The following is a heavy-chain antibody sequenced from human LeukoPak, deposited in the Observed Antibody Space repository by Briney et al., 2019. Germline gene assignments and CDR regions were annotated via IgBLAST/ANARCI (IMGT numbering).Heavy chain of an antibody. Sequence: SSETLSLTCAVSGGSISSSNWWSWVRQPPGKGLEWIGEIYHSGSTNYNPSLKSRVTISVDTSKNQFSLKLSSVTAADTAVYYCAGEDSSGWLDYWGQGTLVTVSS. CDR1: GGSISSSNW. CDR3: AGEDSSGWLDY. J-gene: IGHJ4*02. D-gene: IGHD6-19*01. CDR2: IYHSGST. V-gene: IGHV4-4*02.